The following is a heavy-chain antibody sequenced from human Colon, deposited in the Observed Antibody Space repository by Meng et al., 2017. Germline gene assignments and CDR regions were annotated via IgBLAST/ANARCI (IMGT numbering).Heavy chain of an antibody. CDR2: IYYSGTT. CDR3: AKSYYYDSSGLNWFDP. V-gene: IGHV4-31*03. D-gene: IGHD3-22*01. CDR1: GGSISSGGSY. J-gene: IGHJ5*02. Sequence: QVQLQESGPGLVKPSQTLSLTCTVPGGSISSGGSYWNWIRQHPGKGLEWIGYIYYSGTTSYNPSLKSRITISVDTSKNQFSLKLSSVTAADTAVYYCAKSYYYDSSGLNWFDPWGQGTLVTVSS.